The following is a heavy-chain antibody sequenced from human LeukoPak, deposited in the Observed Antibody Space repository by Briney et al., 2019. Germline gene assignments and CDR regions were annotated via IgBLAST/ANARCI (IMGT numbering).Heavy chain of an antibody. V-gene: IGHV3-23*01. CDR2: LSRGGSTT. CDR1: GFAFNMFA. CDR3: ARQQRIRHCSEGVCTEGYYFDY. J-gene: IGHJ4*02. D-gene: IGHD2-15*01. Sequence: GGSLRLSCAGTGFAFNMFAIDWVRQALGKGLEWVSGLSRGGSTTNYADSVKGRFTISRDKSQNSVFLQLNSLRPEDTAVYYCARQQRIRHCSEGVCTEGYYFDYWGQGTLVTVSS.